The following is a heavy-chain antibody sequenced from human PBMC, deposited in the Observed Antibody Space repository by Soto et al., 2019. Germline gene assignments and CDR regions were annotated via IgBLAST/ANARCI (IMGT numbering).Heavy chain of an antibody. CDR1: GFTVSTNY. D-gene: IGHD3-22*01. CDR2: IYSGGST. V-gene: IGHV3-66*01. J-gene: IGHJ4*02. CDR3: ARDWSSSGYQFDY. Sequence: AGGSLRLSCAASGFTVSTNYMNWVRQAPGKGLEWVSVIYSGGSTYYADSVKGRFSISRDNSKNTLYLQMNSLRAEDTAVYYCARDWSSSGYQFDYWGQGTLVTVSS.